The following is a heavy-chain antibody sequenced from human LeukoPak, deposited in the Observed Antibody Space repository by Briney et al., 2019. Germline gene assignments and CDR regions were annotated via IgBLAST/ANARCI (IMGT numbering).Heavy chain of an antibody. V-gene: IGHV4-39*01. CDR2: IYYSGST. CDR3: ARHRPPVFHPRMDY. CDR1: GVSISSGSYY. J-gene: IGHJ4*02. D-gene: IGHD1-14*01. Sequence: SETLSLTCTVSGVSISSGSYYWGWIRQPPGKGLEWIGTIYYSGSTYYNPSLNSRVTISVDTSKNQFSLKLTSVTAADTAVYYCARHRPPVFHPRMDYWGQGTLVTVSS.